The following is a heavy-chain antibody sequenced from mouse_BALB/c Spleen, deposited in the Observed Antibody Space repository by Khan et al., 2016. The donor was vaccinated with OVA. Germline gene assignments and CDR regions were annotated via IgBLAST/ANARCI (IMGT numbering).Heavy chain of an antibody. CDR1: GFNIKDYY. V-gene: IGHV14-1*02. CDR2: IDPENGNT. CDR3: ARRGYGNYWFAY. Sequence: VQLQQSGAELVRPGALVKLSCKASGFNIKDYYMLWVKQRPEQGLEWIGWIDPENGNTIYDPKFQGKASITADTSSNTAYLQLSSLTSEDTAVYYCARRGYGNYWFAYWGQGTLVTVSA. J-gene: IGHJ3*01. D-gene: IGHD2-1*01.